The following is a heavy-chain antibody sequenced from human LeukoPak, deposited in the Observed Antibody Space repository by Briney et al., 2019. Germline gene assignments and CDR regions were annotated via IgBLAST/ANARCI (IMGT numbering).Heavy chain of an antibody. Sequence: GSLRLSCAASGFTFSSYWMHWVRQAPGKGLVWVSRINSDGSSTSYADSVKGRFTISRDNAKNTLYLQMNSLGAEDTAVYYCARGGYYYYYYYMDVWGKGTTVIVSS. D-gene: IGHD6-25*01. CDR2: INSDGSST. CDR3: ARGGYYYYYYYMDV. V-gene: IGHV3-74*01. CDR1: GFTFSSYW. J-gene: IGHJ6*03.